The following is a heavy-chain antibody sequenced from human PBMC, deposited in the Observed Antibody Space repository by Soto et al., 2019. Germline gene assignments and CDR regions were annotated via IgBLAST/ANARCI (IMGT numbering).Heavy chain of an antibody. D-gene: IGHD6-13*01. J-gene: IGHJ4*02. CDR1: GYSFSSHA. V-gene: IGHV1-69*06. CDR3: ARGGALSTSWYWGDGLDS. Sequence: QVQLEQSGSEAKKSGSSVKVSCKASGYSFSSHAITWVRQAPGQGLEWMGGIIPVFGTPSYAQKFQGRVTISADKSTNTSYLELRSLRSEDTAVYYCARGGALSTSWYWGDGLDSWGQGTQVTVSS. CDR2: IIPVFGTP.